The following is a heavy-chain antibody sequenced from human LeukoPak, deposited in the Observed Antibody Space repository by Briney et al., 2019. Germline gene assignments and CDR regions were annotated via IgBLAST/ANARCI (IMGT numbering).Heavy chain of an antibody. V-gene: IGHV4-4*07. J-gene: IGHJ5*02. CDR2: IYTSGST. Sequence: SETLSLTCTVSGGSISSYYWSWIRQPAGKGLEWIGRIYTSGSTNYNPSLKSRVTMSVDTSKNQFSLKLSSVTAADTAVYYCARGMVDSSGYYYTSGWFDPWGQGTLVTVSS. D-gene: IGHD3-22*01. CDR1: GGSISSYY. CDR3: ARGMVDSSGYYYTSGWFDP.